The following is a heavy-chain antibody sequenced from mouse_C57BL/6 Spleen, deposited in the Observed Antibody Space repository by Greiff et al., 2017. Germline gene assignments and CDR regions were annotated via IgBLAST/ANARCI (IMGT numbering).Heavy chain of an antibody. CDR3: AREGNYEGYYAMDY. CDR1: GYTFTSYG. D-gene: IGHD2-1*01. V-gene: IGHV1-81*01. J-gene: IGHJ4*01. Sequence: QVHVKQSGAELARPGASVKLSCKASGYTFTSYGISWVKQRTGQGLEWIGEIYPRSGNTYYNEKFKGKATLTADKSSSTAYMELRSLTSEDSAVYFCAREGNYEGYYAMDYWGQGNSVTVSS. CDR2: IYPRSGNT.